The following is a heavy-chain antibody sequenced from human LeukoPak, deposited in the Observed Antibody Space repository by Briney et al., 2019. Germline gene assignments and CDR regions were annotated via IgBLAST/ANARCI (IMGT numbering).Heavy chain of an antibody. D-gene: IGHD6-6*01. V-gene: IGHV3-74*03. CDR1: GFTFRNHW. CDR2: ISSDGSST. CDR3: ARDQRVTGRPDIDY. Sequence: GGSLRLSCAASGFTFRNHWMHWVRQTPGKGLVWVSRISSDGSSTTCADSVKGRFTISRDNAKNTLYLQMNNLRAEDTDMYYCARDQRVTGRPDIDYWGQGTLVIVSS. J-gene: IGHJ4*02.